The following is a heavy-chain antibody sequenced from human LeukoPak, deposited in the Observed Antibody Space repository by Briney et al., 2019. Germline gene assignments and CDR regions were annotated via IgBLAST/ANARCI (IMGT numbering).Heavy chain of an antibody. CDR2: INAGNGNT. V-gene: IGHV1-3*01. CDR1: GYTFTSYA. Sequence: ASVKVSCKASGYTFTSYAMHWVRQAPGQRLEWMGWINAGNGNTKYSQKFQGRVTITRDTSASTAYMELSSLRSEDTAVYYCARTGTDAYCGGDCYSWGQETLVTASS. CDR3: ARTGTDAYCGGDCYS. J-gene: IGHJ5*02. D-gene: IGHD2-21*02.